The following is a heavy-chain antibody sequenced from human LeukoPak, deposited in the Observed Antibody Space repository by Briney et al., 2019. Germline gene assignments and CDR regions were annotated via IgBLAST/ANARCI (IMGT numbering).Heavy chain of an antibody. J-gene: IGHJ6*02. CDR2: ISSSSSYI. D-gene: IGHD3-10*01. V-gene: IGHV3-21*01. CDR3: AREVVRGVGFYYYYGMDV. Sequence: GGSLRLSCAASGFTFGGYWMHWVRQGPEKGLEWVSSISSSSSYIYYADSVKGQFTISRDNAKNSLYLQMNSLRAEDTAVYYCAREVVRGVGFYYYYGMDVWGQGTTVTVSS. CDR1: GFTFGGYW.